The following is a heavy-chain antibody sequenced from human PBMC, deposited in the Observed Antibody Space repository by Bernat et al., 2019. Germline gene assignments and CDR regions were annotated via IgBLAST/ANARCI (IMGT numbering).Heavy chain of an antibody. CDR3: ARLGYSYDGSGSLRYFDL. V-gene: IGHV4-39*01. Sequence: QLQLQESGPGLVKPSETLSLTCTVSGGSINSSTYYWGWIRQPPGKGLQWIGTIFHSGRTYYKPSLKSRVTMSVDTSKNQFSLKLGTVTAADTAVYYCARLGYSYDGSGSLRYFDLWGRGTLVTVSS. D-gene: IGHD3-22*01. CDR2: IFHSGRT. CDR1: GGSINSSTYY. J-gene: IGHJ2*01.